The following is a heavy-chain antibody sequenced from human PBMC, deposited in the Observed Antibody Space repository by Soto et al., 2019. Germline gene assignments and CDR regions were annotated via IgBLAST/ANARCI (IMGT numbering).Heavy chain of an antibody. CDR3: ARVFGRLGAFDI. CDR1: GFTFSSYW. J-gene: IGHJ3*02. CDR2: INSDGSST. D-gene: IGHD3-3*01. V-gene: IGHV3-74*01. Sequence: PGGSLRLSCAASGFTFSSYWMHWVRQAPGKGLVWVSRINSDGSSTSYADSVKGRFTISRDNAKNTLYLQMNSLRAEDTAVYYCARVFGRLGAFDIWGQGTMVTVSS.